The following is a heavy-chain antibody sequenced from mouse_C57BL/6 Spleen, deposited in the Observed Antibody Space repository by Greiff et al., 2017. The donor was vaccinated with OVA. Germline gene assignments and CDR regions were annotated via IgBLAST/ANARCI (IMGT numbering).Heavy chain of an antibody. D-gene: IGHD2-3*01. J-gene: IGHJ3*01. CDR3: ARSYDGYYRFAY. CDR2: IWWDDDK. CDR1: GFSLSTFGMG. V-gene: IGHV8-8*01. Sequence: QVQLKESGPGILQPSQTLSLTCSFSGFSLSTFGMGVGWIRQPSGKGLEWLAHIWWDDDKYYNPALKSRLTISKDTSKNQVFLKIANVDTADTSPYYCARSYDGYYRFAYWGQGTLVTVSA.